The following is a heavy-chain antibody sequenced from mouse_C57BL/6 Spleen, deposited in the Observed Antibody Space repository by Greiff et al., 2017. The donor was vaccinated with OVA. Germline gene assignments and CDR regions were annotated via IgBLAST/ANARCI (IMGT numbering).Heavy chain of an antibody. CDR3: ARAYYDYDGWYFDV. J-gene: IGHJ1*03. CDR1: GYSFTGYY. V-gene: IGHV1-42*01. CDR2: INPSTGGT. D-gene: IGHD2-4*01. Sequence: VQLKESGPELVKPGASVKISCKASGYSFTGYYMNWVKQSPEKSLEWIGEINPSTGGTTYNQKFKAKATLTVDKSSSTAYMQLKSLTSEDSAVYYCARAYYDYDGWYFDVWGTGTTVTVSS.